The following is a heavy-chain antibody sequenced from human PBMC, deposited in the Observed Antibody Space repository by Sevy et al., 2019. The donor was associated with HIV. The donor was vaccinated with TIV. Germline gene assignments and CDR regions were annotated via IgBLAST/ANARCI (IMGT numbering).Heavy chain of an antibody. Sequence: SETLSLTCTVSGYSISSGYYWGWLRQPPGEGLEWIGSIYHSGSTYYNPSLKSRVTISVDTSKNQFSLKLSSVTAADTAVYYCARDSYYYDSSGYYFDYWGQGTLVTVSS. V-gene: IGHV4-38-2*02. CDR1: GYSISSGYY. J-gene: IGHJ4*02. CDR2: IYHSGST. D-gene: IGHD3-22*01. CDR3: ARDSYYYDSSGYYFDY.